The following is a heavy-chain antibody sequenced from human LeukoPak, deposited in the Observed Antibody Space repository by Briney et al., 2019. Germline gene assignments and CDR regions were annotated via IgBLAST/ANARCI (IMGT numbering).Heavy chain of an antibody. D-gene: IGHD5-18*01. Sequence: ASVKVSCKVSGYTLTELSMHWVRQAPGKGLEWMGGFDPEDGETIYAQKFQGRVTMTEDTSTDKAYMELSSLRSEDTAVYYCATSTSYGYIMGSFDYWGQGTLVTVSS. CDR1: GYTLTELS. V-gene: IGHV1-24*01. CDR2: FDPEDGET. J-gene: IGHJ4*02. CDR3: ATSTSYGYIMGSFDY.